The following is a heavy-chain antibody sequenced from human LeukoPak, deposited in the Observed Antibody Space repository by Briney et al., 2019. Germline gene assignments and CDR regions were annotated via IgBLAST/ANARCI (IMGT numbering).Heavy chain of an antibody. J-gene: IGHJ5*02. CDR1: GGSISSYY. V-gene: IGHV4-59*01. Sequence: SETLSLTCTVSGGSISSYYWSWIRQPPGKGLEWIGYIYYSGSTNYNPSLKSRVTISVDTSKNQFSLKLSPVTAADTAVYYCAREAAAGYNWFDPWGQGTLVTVSS. CDR2: IYYSGST. CDR3: AREAAAGYNWFDP. D-gene: IGHD6-13*01.